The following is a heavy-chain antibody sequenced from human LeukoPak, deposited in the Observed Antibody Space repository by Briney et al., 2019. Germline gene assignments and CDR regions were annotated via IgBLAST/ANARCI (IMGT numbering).Heavy chain of an antibody. CDR2: INPNNGGT. J-gene: IGHJ4*02. CDR1: GYTFTGYY. Sequence: ASVKVSCKASGYTFTGYYLHWVRQAPGQGLEWMGWINPNNGGTNYAQRFQGRVTMSRDTSISTAYMELSTLRSDDTAVYYCARLGLTVTSDIGWWGQGTLVTVSS. D-gene: IGHD4-17*01. CDR3: ARLGLTVTSDIGW. V-gene: IGHV1-2*02.